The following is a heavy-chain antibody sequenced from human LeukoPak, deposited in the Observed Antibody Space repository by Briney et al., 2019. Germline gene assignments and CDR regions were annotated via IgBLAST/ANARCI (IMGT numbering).Heavy chain of an antibody. Sequence: GGSLRLSCAASGFTVSSNYMSWVRQAPGKGLEWVSVIYSGGSTYYADSVKGRFTISREHSKNTLSLQMHTLRAEATAVYSCARGAYQLLNWPFAYWGQGPLVTVPS. J-gene: IGHJ4*02. CDR3: ARGAYQLLNWPFAY. CDR1: GFTVSSNY. V-gene: IGHV3-66*01. D-gene: IGHD2-2*01. CDR2: IYSGGST.